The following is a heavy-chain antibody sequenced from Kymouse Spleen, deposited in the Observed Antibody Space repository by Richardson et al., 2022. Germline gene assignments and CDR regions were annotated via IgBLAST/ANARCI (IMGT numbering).Heavy chain of an antibody. CDR1: GGSFSGYY. Sequence: QVQLQQWGAGLLKPSETLSLTCAVYGGSFSGYYWSWIRQPPGKGLEWIGEINHSGSTNYNPSLKSRVTISVDTSKNQFSLKLSSVTAADTAVYYCARGDTAAAGRYYYYGMDVWGQGTTVTVSS. CDR2: INHSGST. J-gene: IGHJ6*02. D-gene: IGHD6-13*01. V-gene: IGHV4-34*01. CDR3: ARGDTAAAGRYYYYGMDV.